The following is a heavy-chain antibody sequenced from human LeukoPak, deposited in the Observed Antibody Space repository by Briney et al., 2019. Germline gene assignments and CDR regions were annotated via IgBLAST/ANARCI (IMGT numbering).Heavy chain of an antibody. V-gene: IGHV4-59*01. CDR3: ARDRAAGDYYYYYGMDV. J-gene: IGHJ6*02. Sequence: PSETLSLTCTVSGGSISSYYWSWIRQPPGKGLEWIGYIYYSGSTNYNPSLKSRVTISVDTSKNQFSLKLSSVTAADTAVYYCARDRAAGDYYYYYGMDVWGQGTTVTVSS. CDR2: IYYSGST. D-gene: IGHD6-25*01. CDR1: GGSISSYY.